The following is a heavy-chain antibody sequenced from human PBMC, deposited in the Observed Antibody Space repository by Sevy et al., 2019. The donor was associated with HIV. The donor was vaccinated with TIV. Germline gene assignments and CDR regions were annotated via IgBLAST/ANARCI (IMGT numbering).Heavy chain of an antibody. CDR1: GGSVSSGSYY. D-gene: IGHD6-19*01. CDR2: IYYSGST. Sequence: SETLSLTCTVSGGSVSSGSYYWSWIRQPPGKGREWIGYIYYSGSTNYNPSLKSGVTKSVDASKNQFSLTLSSVTAADTAVYYCARAGYSSGWYPYYYYYGMDVWGQGTTVTVSS. CDR3: ARAGYSSGWYPYYYYYGMDV. J-gene: IGHJ6*02. V-gene: IGHV4-61*01.